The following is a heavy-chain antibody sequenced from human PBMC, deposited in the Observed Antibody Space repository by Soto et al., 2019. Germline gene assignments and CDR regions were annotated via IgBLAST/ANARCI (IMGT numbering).Heavy chain of an antibody. J-gene: IGHJ6*02. CDR3: ARDKDRLQLGGNYYYILDV. V-gene: IGHV1-69*12. D-gene: IGHD5-12*01. CDR1: GGTFTNSA. CDR2: IMPIFRTP. Sequence: QVQLEQSGAEVKKPGSSVKVSCKASGGTFTNSAISWVRQAPGQGLEWMGGIMPIFRTPDYAQKFQGRVTITADEPXXXVXXELSGLRSDDTAVYYCARDKDRLQLGGNYYYILDVWGQGTTVTVSS.